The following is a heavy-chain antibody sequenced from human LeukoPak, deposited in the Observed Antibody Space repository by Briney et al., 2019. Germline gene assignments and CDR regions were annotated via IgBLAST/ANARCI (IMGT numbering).Heavy chain of an antibody. D-gene: IGHD5-12*01. J-gene: IGHJ4*02. CDR1: GFTFISYT. CDR3: AKVNSGFDYYDY. Sequence: PGGSLRLSCAASGFTFISYTMNWVRQAPGKGLEWVSSISSSSTYIYYADSVKGRFTISRDNSKNTLYLQMNSLRAEDTAVYYCAKVNSGFDYYDYWGQGILVTVSS. V-gene: IGHV3-21*04. CDR2: ISSSSTYI.